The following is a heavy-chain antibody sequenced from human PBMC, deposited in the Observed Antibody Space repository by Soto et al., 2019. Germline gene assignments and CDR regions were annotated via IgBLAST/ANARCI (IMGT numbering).Heavy chain of an antibody. CDR3: ARDDNGVEMNYYYYYGMDV. CDR2: ISYDGSNK. V-gene: IGHV3-30-3*01. J-gene: IGHJ6*02. D-gene: IGHD3-3*01. Sequence: PGGSLRLSCAASGFTFSSYAMHWVRQAPGKGLEWVAVISYDGSNKYYADSVKGRFTISRDNSKNTLYLQMNSLRAEDTAVYYCARDDNGVEMNYYYYYGMDVWGQGTTVTVSS. CDR1: GFTFSSYA.